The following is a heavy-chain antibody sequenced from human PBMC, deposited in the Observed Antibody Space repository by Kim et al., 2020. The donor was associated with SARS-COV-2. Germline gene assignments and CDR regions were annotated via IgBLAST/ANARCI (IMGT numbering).Heavy chain of an antibody. Sequence: GGSLRLSCAASGFTFSSYSMNWVRQAPGKGLEWVSSISSSSSYIYYADSVKGRFTISRDNAKNSLYLQMNSLRAEDTAVYYCARETSRPFGPDAFDIWGQGTMVTVSS. CDR1: GFTFSSYS. CDR3: ARETSRPFGPDAFDI. CDR2: ISSSSSYI. D-gene: IGHD3-10*01. J-gene: IGHJ3*02. V-gene: IGHV3-21*01.